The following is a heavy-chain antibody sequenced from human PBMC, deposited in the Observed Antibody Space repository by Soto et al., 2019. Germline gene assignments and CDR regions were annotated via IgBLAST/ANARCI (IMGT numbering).Heavy chain of an antibody. D-gene: IGHD3-16*01. J-gene: IGHJ4*02. CDR3: ARGEFLSYDDY. V-gene: IGHV1-3*01. Sequence: ASVQVSCKASGYTFTSYAMHWVRQAPGQRLEWMGWINAGNGNTKYSQKFQGRVTITRDTSASTAYMELSSLRSEDTAVYYCARGEFLSYDDYWGQGTLVTVSS. CDR1: GYTFTSYA. CDR2: INAGNGNT.